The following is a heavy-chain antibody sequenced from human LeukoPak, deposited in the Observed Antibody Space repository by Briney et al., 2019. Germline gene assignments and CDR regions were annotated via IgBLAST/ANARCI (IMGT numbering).Heavy chain of an antibody. CDR3: ARAGGGRYDFWSGYYWDY. D-gene: IGHD3-3*01. J-gene: IGHJ4*02. V-gene: IGHV1-46*01. CDR2: INPSGGST. CDR1: GYTFTSYG. Sequence: ASVKVSCKASGYTFTSYGISWVRQAPGQGLEWMGIINPSGGSTSYAQKFQGRVTMTRDTSTSTVYMELSSLRSEDTAVYYCARAGGGRYDFWSGYYWDYWGQGTLVTVSS.